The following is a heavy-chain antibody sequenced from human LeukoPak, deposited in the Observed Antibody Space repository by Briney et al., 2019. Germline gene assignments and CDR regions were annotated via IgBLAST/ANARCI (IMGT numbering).Heavy chain of an antibody. D-gene: IGHD3-22*01. CDR3: VSGSYYSDKGGYLHH. CDR1: EFTFSAYW. V-gene: IGHV3-74*01. Sequence: GGSLRLSCAASEFTFSAYWMHWVRQAPGKGLVWVSRIRGDGSMTNYADSVKGRFTISRDNAKNTLYLQMNSLRAEDTAVYYCVSGSYYSDKGGYLHHWGQGTLVTVSS. CDR2: IRGDGSMT. J-gene: IGHJ5*02.